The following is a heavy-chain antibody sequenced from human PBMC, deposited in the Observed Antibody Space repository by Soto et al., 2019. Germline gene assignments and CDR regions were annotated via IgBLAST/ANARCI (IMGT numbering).Heavy chain of an antibody. CDR2: INSDGSST. CDR3: VRTSLVVAAATREDY. D-gene: IGHD2-15*01. Sequence: EVQLVESGGGLVQPGGSLRLSCAASGFTFSSYWMHWVRQAPGKGLVWVSRINSDGSSTSYADSVKGRFTISRDNATNTLYLQMLSLRAADTAVYYCVRTSLVVAAATREDYWGQGTLVTVSS. CDR1: GFTFSSYW. J-gene: IGHJ4*02. V-gene: IGHV3-74*01.